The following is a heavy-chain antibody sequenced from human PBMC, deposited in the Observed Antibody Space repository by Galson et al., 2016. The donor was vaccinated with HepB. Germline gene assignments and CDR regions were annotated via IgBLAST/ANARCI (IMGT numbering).Heavy chain of an antibody. CDR3: AARYGECLMVFDY. D-gene: IGHD3-10*01. V-gene: IGHV3-23*01. CDR1: GFIFNSHA. CDR2: ISDIGANT. Sequence: SLRLSCAGSGFIFNSHAMSWVRQAPGKGLELVSAISDIGANTYHADFVKGRFTISRDNSKNTMYLQMNSLRVEDTAVYYCAARYGECLMVFDYLGQGTLLTVSS. J-gene: IGHJ4*02.